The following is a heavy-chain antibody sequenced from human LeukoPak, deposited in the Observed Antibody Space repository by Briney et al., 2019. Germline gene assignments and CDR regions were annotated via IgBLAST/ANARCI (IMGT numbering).Heavy chain of an antibody. CDR2: ISGSGGST. J-gene: IGHJ4*02. CDR1: GFTFSSYA. CDR3: AKVIKRGWYSDY. V-gene: IGHV3-23*01. D-gene: IGHD6-19*01. Sequence: PGGSLRLSCAASGFTFSSYAMSWVRQAPGKGLEWVSAISGSGGSTYYADSVKGRFTISRVNSKNTLYLQMNSLRAEDTAVYYCAKVIKRGWYSDYWGQGTLVTVSS.